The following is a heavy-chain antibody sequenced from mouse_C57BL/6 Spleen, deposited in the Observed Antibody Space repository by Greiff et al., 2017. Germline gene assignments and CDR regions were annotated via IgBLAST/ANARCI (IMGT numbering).Heavy chain of an antibody. J-gene: IGHJ3*01. CDR1: GYAFSSSW. CDR2: IYPGDGDT. CDR3: ARGGYYGSSYPAWFAY. D-gene: IGHD1-1*01. Sequence: VKLVESGPELVKPGASVKISCKASGYAFSSSWMNWVKQRPGKGLEWIGRIYPGDGDTNYNGKFKGKATLTADKSSSTAYMQLSSLTSEDSAVYFCARGGYYGSSYPAWFAYWGQGTLVTVSA. V-gene: IGHV1-82*01.